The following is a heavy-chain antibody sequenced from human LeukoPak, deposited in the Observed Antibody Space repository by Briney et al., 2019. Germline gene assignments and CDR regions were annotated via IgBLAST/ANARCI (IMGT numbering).Heavy chain of an antibody. J-gene: IGHJ4*02. V-gene: IGHV4-39*07. CDR2: IFYSGST. D-gene: IGHD6-19*01. Sequence: PSETLSLTCTVSGGSISSSSYYWGWIRQPPGKGLEWIGSIFYSGSTNYNPSLKSRVTISVDTSKNQFSLKLSSVTAADTAVYYCARRQWPQFDYWGQGTLVTVSS. CDR1: GGSISSSSYY. CDR3: ARRQWPQFDY.